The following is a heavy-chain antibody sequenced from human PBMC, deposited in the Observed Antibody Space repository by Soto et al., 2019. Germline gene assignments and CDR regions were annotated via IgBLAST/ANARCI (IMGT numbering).Heavy chain of an antibody. J-gene: IGHJ5*02. CDR2: MNPNSGNT. Sequence: ASVKVSCKASGYTFTSYDINWVRQATGQGLEWMGWMNPNSGNTGYAQKFQGRVTMTRNTSISTAYMELSSLRSEDTAVYYCAKVAVPGVVVPRWFDTWCQGTLVTVSS. V-gene: IGHV1-8*01. CDR3: AKVAVPGVVVPRWFDT. CDR1: GYTFTSYD. D-gene: IGHD2-2*01.